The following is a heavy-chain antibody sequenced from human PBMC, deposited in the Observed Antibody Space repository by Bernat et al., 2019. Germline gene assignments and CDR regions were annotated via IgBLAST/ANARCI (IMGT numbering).Heavy chain of an antibody. CDR3: EKVLRIAAAANHLYFDY. V-gene: IGHV3-23*04. CDR2: ISGSGGST. Sequence: EVQLVESGGGLVQPGGSLRLSFAASGFTFSSYAMSWVRQAPGKGLEWASAISGSGGSTYYADSVTGRFTISRDNSKNTLYLQMNSLRAEDTAVYYCEKVLRIAAAANHLYFDYWGQGTLVTVSS. CDR1: GFTFSSYA. J-gene: IGHJ4*02. D-gene: IGHD6-13*01.